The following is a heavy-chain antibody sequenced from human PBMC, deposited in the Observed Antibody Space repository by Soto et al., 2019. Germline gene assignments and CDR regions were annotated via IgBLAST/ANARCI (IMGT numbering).Heavy chain of an antibody. J-gene: IGHJ4*02. V-gene: IGHV3-33*01. CDR1: GSIFIGYG. D-gene: IGHD1-1*01. CDR3: ARGRLERRHYFDY. CDR2: IWHDGSEI. Sequence: GGSLRLSCVVHGSIFIGYGMHWVRQAPGKGLEWVAVIWHDGSEIYYADSVKGRFTISRDNSKNTLYLQMNSLRAEDTAVYYCARGRLERRHYFDYWGQGTLVTVSS.